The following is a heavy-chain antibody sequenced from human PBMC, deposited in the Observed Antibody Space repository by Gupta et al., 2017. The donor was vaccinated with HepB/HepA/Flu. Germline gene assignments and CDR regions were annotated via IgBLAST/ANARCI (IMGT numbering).Heavy chain of an antibody. CDR3: AKGLSHCSGGSCFAYDAFDI. CDR2: ISYDGSNK. V-gene: IGHV3-30*18. CDR1: GFTFSSNG. J-gene: IGHJ3*02. D-gene: IGHD2-15*01. Sequence: QVQLVESGGGVVQPGRSLRLSCAASGFTFSSNGMRWVRQAPGKGLEWVAVISYDGSNKYYADSVKGRFTISRDNSKNTLYLQMNSLRAEDTAVYYCAKGLSHCSGGSCFAYDAFDIWGQGTMVTVSS.